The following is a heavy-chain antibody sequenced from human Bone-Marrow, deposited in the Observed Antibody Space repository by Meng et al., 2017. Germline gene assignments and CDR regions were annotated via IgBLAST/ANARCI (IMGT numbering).Heavy chain of an antibody. CDR1: GGSISSRSYY. Sequence: SETLSLTCTVSGGSISSRSYYWGWIRQPPGKGLEWIGSIYYSGSTYYNPSLKSRVTISVDTSKNQFSLKLSAVTAADTAVYYCARGGLLWFGEFAHWGQGTLVTVSS. V-gene: IGHV4-39*07. CDR2: IYYSGST. CDR3: ARGGLLWFGEFAH. J-gene: IGHJ5*02. D-gene: IGHD3-10*01.